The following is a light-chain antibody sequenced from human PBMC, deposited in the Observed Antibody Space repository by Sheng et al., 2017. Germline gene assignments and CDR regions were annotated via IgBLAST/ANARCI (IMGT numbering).Light chain of an antibody. V-gene: IGLV1-40*01. CDR1: SSNIGAGYD. CDR3: QSYDSGLSASV. J-gene: IGLJ1*01. Sequence: QSVLTQPPSVSGAPGQRVTISCTGSSSNIGAGYDVHWYQQLPGTAPQTTSSMVTAIGPQGSRDRFSGSKSGTSASLAITGLQAEDEADYYCQSYDSGLSASVFGTGTRVTVL. CDR2: VTA.